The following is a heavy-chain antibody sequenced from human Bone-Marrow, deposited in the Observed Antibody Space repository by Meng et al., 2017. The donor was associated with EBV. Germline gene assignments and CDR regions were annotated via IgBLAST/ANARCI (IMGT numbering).Heavy chain of an antibody. Sequence: QLQLQESGPGLVKPSETLSLTCPVPGGPISSSSYYWGWNRQPPRKGLELNGWNYYRGNNYYKPAPKKRGTISVDPAQNQVSLKLSSGDGAETAVDYRARKLKVEATPYFFDYWGQGTLVTVAS. J-gene: IGHJ4*02. CDR2: NYYRGNN. CDR1: GGPISSSSYY. D-gene: IGHD1-26*01. CDR3: ARKLKVEATPYFFDY. V-gene: IGHV4-39*07.